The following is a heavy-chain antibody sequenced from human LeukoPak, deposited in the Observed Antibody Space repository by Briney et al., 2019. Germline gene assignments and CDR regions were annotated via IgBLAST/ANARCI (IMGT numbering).Heavy chain of an antibody. D-gene: IGHD3-10*01. V-gene: IGHV3-23*01. CDR1: GFTFSSYG. CDR3: AKGTYGSGTYGSIDY. Sequence: GGTLRLSCAASGFTFSSYGMSWVRQAPGKGLEWVSTIRGSGDITYYADSVKGRFTISRDNSKNTLYLQMNSLRAEDTAVYYCAKGTYGSGTYGSIDYWGQGTLVTVSS. J-gene: IGHJ4*02. CDR2: IRGSGDIT.